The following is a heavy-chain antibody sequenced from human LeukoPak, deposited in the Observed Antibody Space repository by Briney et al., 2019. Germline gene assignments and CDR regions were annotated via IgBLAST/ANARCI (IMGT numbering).Heavy chain of an antibody. V-gene: IGHV1-2*02. D-gene: IGHD2-2*01. CDR1: GYTFIDYY. Sequence: GASVKVSCKSSGYTFIDYYIHWVRQAPGQGLEWMGWINPNSGATKYAQKFQGRVFMTRDTSINTAYMDLTNLRSDDTAIFYCARVKKLMPEFEFWGQGTLVTVSS. J-gene: IGHJ4*02. CDR2: INPNSGAT. CDR3: ARVKKLMPEFEF.